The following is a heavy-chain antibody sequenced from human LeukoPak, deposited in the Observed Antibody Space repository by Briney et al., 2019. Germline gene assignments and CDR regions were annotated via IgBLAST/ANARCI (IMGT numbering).Heavy chain of an antibody. CDR3: ARTYGDYANAFDI. CDR2: VYPGDSHT. V-gene: IGHV5-51*01. Sequence: GESLKISCKGSGYFFSDYWIGWVRQMPGKGLEWMGIVYPGDSHTRYSPSFQGQVTISADKSISTAYLQWSSLKASDTAMYYCARTYGDYANAFDIWGQGTMVTVSS. J-gene: IGHJ3*02. D-gene: IGHD4-17*01. CDR1: GYFFSDYW.